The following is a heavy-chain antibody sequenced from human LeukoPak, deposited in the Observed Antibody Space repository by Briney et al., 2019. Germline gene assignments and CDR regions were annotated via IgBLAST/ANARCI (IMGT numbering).Heavy chain of an antibody. V-gene: IGHV3-66*01. CDR3: ATRGLSGYYYGMDV. J-gene: IGHJ6*02. Sequence: GGSLRLSCADSGFTVSRNYMSWARLAPGKGLEWVAIITSAGATHYATSVKARFTISRDDSKNTMYLQMNSLRVEDTAVYYCATRGLSGYYYGMDVWGQGTTVTVSS. CDR2: ITSAGAT. D-gene: IGHD3-10*01. CDR1: GFTVSRNY.